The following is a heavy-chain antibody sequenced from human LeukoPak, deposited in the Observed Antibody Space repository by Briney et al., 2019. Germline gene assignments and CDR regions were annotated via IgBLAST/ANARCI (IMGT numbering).Heavy chain of an antibody. J-gene: IGHJ4*02. CDR2: IYYSGST. CDR1: GGSISSYY. V-gene: IGHV4-59*01. CDR3: ARGIPYDFWSGYYSYFDY. Sequence: SETLSLTCTVSGGSISSYYWSWIRQPPGKGLEWIGYIYYSGSTNYNPSLKSRVTISVDTSKNQFSLKLSSVTAADTAVYYCARGIPYDFWSGYYSYFDYWGQGTLVTVSS. D-gene: IGHD3-3*01.